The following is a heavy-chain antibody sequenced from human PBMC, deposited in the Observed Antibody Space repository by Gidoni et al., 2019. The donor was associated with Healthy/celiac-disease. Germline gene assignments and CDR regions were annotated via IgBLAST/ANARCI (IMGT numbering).Heavy chain of an antibody. V-gene: IGHV3-30-3*01. J-gene: IGHJ4*02. CDR3: ARGHYSSGWYVDIDY. D-gene: IGHD6-19*01. CDR2: ISYDGSNK. Sequence: QVQLVESGGGVVPPGRALRLSCAASGFTFSSFAMHWVRQAPGKGLEWVAVISYDGSNKYYADSVKGRFTISRDNSKNTLYLQMNSLRAEDTAVYYCARGHYSSGWYVDIDYWGQGTLVTVSS. CDR1: GFTFSSFA.